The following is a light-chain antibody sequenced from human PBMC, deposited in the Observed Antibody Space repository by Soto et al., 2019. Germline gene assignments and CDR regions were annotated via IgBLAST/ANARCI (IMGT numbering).Light chain of an antibody. CDR2: EVN. J-gene: IGLJ1*01. CDR3: SSYAGINNLGV. V-gene: IGLV2-8*01. Sequence: QSALTQPPSASGAPGQSVTISCPGTSSDVGGYKYVSWYQKHPGKAPKLMIFEVNKRPSGVPDRFSGSKSGNTASLTVSGLQAEDEADYYCSSYAGINNLGVFGTGTKVTVL. CDR1: SSDVGGYKY.